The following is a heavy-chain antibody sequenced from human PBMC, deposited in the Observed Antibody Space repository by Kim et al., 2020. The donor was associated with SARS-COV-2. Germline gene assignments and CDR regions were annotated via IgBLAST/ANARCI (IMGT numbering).Heavy chain of an antibody. D-gene: IGHD5-18*01. J-gene: IGHJ4*02. V-gene: IGHV1-69*04. Sequence: FQGRVTITADKSTSTAYMELSSLRSEDTAVYYCARGRGYSYGRDPYYFDYWGQGTLVTVSS. CDR3: ARGRGYSYGRDPYYFDY.